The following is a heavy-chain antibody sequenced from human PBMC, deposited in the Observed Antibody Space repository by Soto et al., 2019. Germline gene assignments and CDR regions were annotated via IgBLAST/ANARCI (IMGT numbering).Heavy chain of an antibody. CDR3: ARTNYGSGSYYWFDP. CDR1: GGSISSGDYY. D-gene: IGHD3-10*01. Sequence: QVQLQESGPGLVKPSQTLSLTCTVSGGSISSGDYYWSWIRQPPGKGLECIGYIYYSGSTYYNPSLKSRVTISVDTSKNQVSLKLSSVTAADTAVYYCARTNYGSGSYYWFDPWGQGTLVTVSS. V-gene: IGHV4-30-4*01. CDR2: IYYSGST. J-gene: IGHJ5*02.